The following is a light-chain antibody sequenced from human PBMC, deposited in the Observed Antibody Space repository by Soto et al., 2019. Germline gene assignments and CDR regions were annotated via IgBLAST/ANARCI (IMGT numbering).Light chain of an antibody. CDR2: EGS. CDR1: SSDVGSYNH. Sequence: QSALTQPASVSGAPGQSITISCTGTSSDVGSYNHVSWYQQHPGKAPKLMIYEGSNRPSGVSNRFSGSKSGNTASLTIAGLQAEDDADYYCCSYAGSSTYVFGTGTKLTVL. V-gene: IGLV2-23*01. J-gene: IGLJ1*01. CDR3: CSYAGSSTYV.